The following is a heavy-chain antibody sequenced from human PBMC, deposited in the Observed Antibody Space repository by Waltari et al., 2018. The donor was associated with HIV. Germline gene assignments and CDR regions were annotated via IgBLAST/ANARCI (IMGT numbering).Heavy chain of an antibody. CDR3: ARGPFEYYYYGMDV. CDR2: IYSGGST. V-gene: IGHV3-53*01. D-gene: IGHD3-9*01. J-gene: IGHJ6*02. CDR1: GFTVSSNY. Sequence: EVQLVESGGGLIQPGGSLSLSCAASGFTVSSNYMSWVRQAPGKGLEWVSVIYSGGSTYYADSVKGRFTISRDNSKNTLYLQMNSLRAEDTAVYYCARGPFEYYYYGMDVWGQGTTVTVSS.